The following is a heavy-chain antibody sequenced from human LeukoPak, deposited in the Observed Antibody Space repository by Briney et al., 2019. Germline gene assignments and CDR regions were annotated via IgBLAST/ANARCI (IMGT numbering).Heavy chain of an antibody. CDR1: GGTFSSYA. J-gene: IGHJ5*02. CDR2: IIPIVGTA. Sequence: SVKVSCKASGGTFSSYAISWVRQAPGQGLEWMGGIIPIVGTANYAQKFQGRVTITADKSTSTAYMELSSLRSEDTAVYYCARDRGDYDILTGYYRDNWFDPWGQGTLVTVSS. V-gene: IGHV1-69*06. CDR3: ARDRGDYDILTGYYRDNWFDP. D-gene: IGHD3-9*01.